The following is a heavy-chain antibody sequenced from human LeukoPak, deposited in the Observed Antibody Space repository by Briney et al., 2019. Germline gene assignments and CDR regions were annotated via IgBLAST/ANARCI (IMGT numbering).Heavy chain of an antibody. J-gene: IGHJ6*02. CDR2: IGRSASAM. D-gene: IGHD2-21*02. V-gene: IGHV3-48*03. Sequence: GGSLRLSCAASGFMFDDYGMNWVRQAPGKGLEWVSYIGRSASAMYNANSVKGRFTISRDNAKNSLYLQMHSLRADDTAVYYCARVANDCFKYGGVTDGMDVWGQGTTVTVSS. CDR3: ARVANDCFKYGGVTDGMDV. CDR1: GFMFDDYG.